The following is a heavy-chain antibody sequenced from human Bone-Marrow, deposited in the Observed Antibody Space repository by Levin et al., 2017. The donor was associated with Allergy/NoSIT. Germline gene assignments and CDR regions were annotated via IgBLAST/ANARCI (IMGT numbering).Heavy chain of an antibody. CDR1: GGPINSYY. CDR2: IHYSGST. Sequence: SETLSLTCTVSGGPINSYYWNWIRQSPGKGLEWIGFIHYSGSTNYSPSSKSRVTISPHTSKNQFSLKVNSVTAADTAVYYCARDLGSGWYGFCSFDNWGQGGVVTVSS. V-gene: IGHV4-59*01. D-gene: IGHD6-13*01. J-gene: IGHJ4*02. CDR3: ARDLGSGWYGFCSFDN.